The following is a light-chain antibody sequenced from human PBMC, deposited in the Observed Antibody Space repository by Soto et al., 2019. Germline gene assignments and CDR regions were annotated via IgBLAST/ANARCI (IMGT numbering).Light chain of an antibody. J-gene: IGLJ3*02. V-gene: IGLV2-14*01. CDR3: YSFTSSNTWV. CDR2: EVS. Sequence: QSALTQPASVSGSRGQSITISCTGTSSDVGGFNSVSWFQQHPGKAPKLIIYEVSTQPSGVSNRFSGSKSGNTASLTISGLQAEDEADYYCYSFTSSNTWVFGGGTKLTVL. CDR1: SSDVGGFNS.